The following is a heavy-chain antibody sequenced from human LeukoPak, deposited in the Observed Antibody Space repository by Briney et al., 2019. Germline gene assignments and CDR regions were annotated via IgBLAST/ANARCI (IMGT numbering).Heavy chain of an antibody. Sequence: PSETLSLTCAVSGGSISSSNWWSWVRQPPGKGLEWIGEIYHSGSTNYNPSLKSRVTISVDKSKNQFSLKLSSVTAADTAVYYCARETGLHDSTLFDYWGQGTLVTVSS. D-gene: IGHD1-14*01. CDR3: ARETGLHDSTLFDY. V-gene: IGHV4-4*02. CDR2: IYHSGST. CDR1: GGSISSSNW. J-gene: IGHJ4*02.